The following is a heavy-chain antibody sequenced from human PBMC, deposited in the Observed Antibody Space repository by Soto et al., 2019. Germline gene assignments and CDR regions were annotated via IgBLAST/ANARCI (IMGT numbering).Heavy chain of an antibody. CDR1: GYSFTTYD. Sequence: QVQLVQSGAEVKKPGASVKVSCKASGYSFTTYDFSWVRQAPGQGLEWMGWISTYNGNTDYAQKLQGRVTMTTDTSTSTAYMERRSLRSDDTAVYYCARGPGIGVLGRGLGDYWGQGTLVTVSS. CDR2: ISTYNGNT. CDR3: ARGPGIGVLGRGLGDY. J-gene: IGHJ4*02. V-gene: IGHV1-18*01. D-gene: IGHD6-19*01.